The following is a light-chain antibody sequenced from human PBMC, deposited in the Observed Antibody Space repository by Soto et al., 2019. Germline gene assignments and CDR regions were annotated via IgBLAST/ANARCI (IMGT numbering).Light chain of an antibody. V-gene: IGLV1-44*01. CDR3: AAWDDSLNGLV. Sequence: QSVLTQPPSASGTPGQRVTISCSGSSSNIGSNPVNWYQQLPGTAPKLLIYSNNQRPSGVPDRFSGSKSGTSASLAISGLHSEDEADYHCAAWDDSLNGLVFGGGTKLTVL. CDR2: SNN. J-gene: IGLJ2*01. CDR1: SSNIGSNP.